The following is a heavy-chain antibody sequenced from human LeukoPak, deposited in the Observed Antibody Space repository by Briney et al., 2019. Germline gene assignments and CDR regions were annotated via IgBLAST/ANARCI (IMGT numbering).Heavy chain of an antibody. CDR2: ISAGGSTM. CDR3: ARYGSSPLVYYFDY. D-gene: IGHD6-6*01. J-gene: IGHJ4*02. CDR1: GFSFSYYE. V-gene: IGHV3-48*03. Sequence: PGGSLRLSCGVFGFSFSYYEMNWVRQAPGKGLEWISYISAGGSTMFYADSVKGRFTISRDNATNSLYLQMNSLRAEDTAFYYCARYGSSPLVYYFDYWGQGTLVTVSS.